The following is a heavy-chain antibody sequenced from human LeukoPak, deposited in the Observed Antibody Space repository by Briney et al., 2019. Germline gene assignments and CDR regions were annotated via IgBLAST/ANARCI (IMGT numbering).Heavy chain of an antibody. CDR1: GYSFSTYW. J-gene: IGHJ4*02. V-gene: IGHV5-51*01. Sequence: GESLKISCKGSGYSFSTYWIGWVRQMPGKGLEWMGIIYPGGSDTRYSPSLQGQVTISADKSINTAYLQWNSLKASDTAMYYCARSWVAGYGTVLDYWGQGTLVIVSS. CDR3: ARSWVAGYGTVLDY. CDR2: IYPGGSDT. D-gene: IGHD6-19*01.